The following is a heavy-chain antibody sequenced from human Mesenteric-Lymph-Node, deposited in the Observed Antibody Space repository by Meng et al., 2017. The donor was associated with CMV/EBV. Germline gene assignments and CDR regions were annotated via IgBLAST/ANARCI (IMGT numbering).Heavy chain of an antibody. J-gene: IGHJ4*02. Sequence: SETLSLTCTVSGGSISSSSYYWGWIRQPPGKGLEWIGSIYYSGSTYYNPSLKSRVTISVDTSKNQFSLKLSSVTAADTAVYYCAREKVFGGSYADSWGQGTPVTVSS. D-gene: IGHD3-16*01. CDR3: AREKVFGGSYADS. CDR2: IYYSGST. CDR1: GGSISSSSYY. V-gene: IGHV4-39*07.